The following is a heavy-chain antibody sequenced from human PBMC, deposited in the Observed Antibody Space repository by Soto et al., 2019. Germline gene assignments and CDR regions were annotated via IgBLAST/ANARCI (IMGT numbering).Heavy chain of an antibody. D-gene: IGHD3-9*01. CDR2: IYYSGST. Sequence: SETLSLTCTVSGGSISSYYWSWIRQPPGKGLEWIGYIYYSGSTNYNPSLKSRVTISVDTSKNQFSLKLSSVTAADTAVYYCARQDYDILTGHHGPFDYWGQGTLVTVSS. CDR3: ARQDYDILTGHHGPFDY. J-gene: IGHJ4*02. V-gene: IGHV4-59*08. CDR1: GGSISSYY.